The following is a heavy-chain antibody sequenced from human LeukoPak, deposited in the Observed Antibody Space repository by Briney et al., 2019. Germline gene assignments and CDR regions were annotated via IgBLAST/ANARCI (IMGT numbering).Heavy chain of an antibody. Sequence: GGSLRLSCAASGFTFSSYGIHWVRQAPGKGLEWVAVISNDGSNKYYADSVKGRFTISRDSSKNTLYLQLISLRAEGTAVYYCAKETGRWELEWGQGTLVTVSS. J-gene: IGHJ4*02. D-gene: IGHD1-26*01. V-gene: IGHV3-30*18. CDR3: AKETGRWELE. CDR1: GFTFSSYG. CDR2: ISNDGSNK.